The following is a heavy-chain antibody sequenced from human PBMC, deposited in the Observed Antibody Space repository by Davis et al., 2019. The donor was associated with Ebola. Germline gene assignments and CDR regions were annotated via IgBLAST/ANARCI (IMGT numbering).Heavy chain of an antibody. J-gene: IGHJ4*02. CDR1: GYSFTTYW. CDR2: IYSGDSDT. Sequence: PGGSLRLSCKGSGYSFTTYWIAWVRQMPGKGLEWMGIIYSGDSDTRYRPSFEGQVTISVDRSISTAYLQWSSLKASDTAMYYCARQESLYGSIDYWGQGTLVTVSS. CDR3: ARQESLYGSIDY. D-gene: IGHD6-13*01. V-gene: IGHV5-51*01.